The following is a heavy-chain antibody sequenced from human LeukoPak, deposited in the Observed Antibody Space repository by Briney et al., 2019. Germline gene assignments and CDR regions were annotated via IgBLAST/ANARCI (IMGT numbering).Heavy chain of an antibody. Sequence: PSQTLSLTCAISGDSVSSNSAAWNWIRQSPSGRLEWLGRTYQRSKWSSDYALSVRSRITVDPDTSKNQFSLQLYSVTPEDTAVYYCARGRASAFDYWDQGTLVTVPS. J-gene: IGHJ4*02. CDR1: GDSVSSNSAA. D-gene: IGHD6-13*01. V-gene: IGHV6-1*01. CDR3: ARGRASAFDY. CDR2: TYQRSKWSS.